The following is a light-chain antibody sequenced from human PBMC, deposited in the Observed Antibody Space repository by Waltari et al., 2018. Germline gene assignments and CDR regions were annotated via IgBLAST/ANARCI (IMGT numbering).Light chain of an antibody. CDR2: DTS. V-gene: IGKV3-11*01. J-gene: IGKJ4*01. CDR1: QSVRNY. CDR3: QQRSSWPLT. Sequence: EIVLIQSPATLALSPGERATLPCRASQSVRNYLAWFQQTPGQVPRLLIYDTSNRGTGVPARFSGSGSGTDCTLTISSLESEDFAVYYCQQRSSWPLTFGGGTKVQIK.